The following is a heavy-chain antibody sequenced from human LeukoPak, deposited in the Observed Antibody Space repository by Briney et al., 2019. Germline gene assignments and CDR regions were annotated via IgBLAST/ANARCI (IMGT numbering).Heavy chain of an antibody. CDR3: AIGVAVAGLVPFDY. J-gene: IGHJ4*02. V-gene: IGHV3-15*01. CDR1: GFTFSNAW. D-gene: IGHD6-19*01. Sequence: GGSLRLSCAASGFTFSNAWMSWVRQAPGKGLEWVGRIKRKSNGGTIDYAAPVKGRFTISRDDSKNTLYLQMNSLKTEDTAIYYCAIGVAVAGLVPFDYWGQGTLVTVSS. CDR2: IKRKSNGGTI.